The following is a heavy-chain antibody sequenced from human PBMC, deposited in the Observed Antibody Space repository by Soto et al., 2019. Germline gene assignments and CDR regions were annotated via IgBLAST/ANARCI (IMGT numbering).Heavy chain of an antibody. Sequence: QVQLVQSGAEVKKPGASVKVSCKASGYTFTSYGISWVRQAPGQGLEWMGWISAYNGNTNYAQKLQGRVTMTTDTSTGTAYLVLRRLSSDDTAVYYCARAHFVLPDNWFDPWGQGTLVTVSS. CDR1: GYTFTSYG. CDR2: ISAYNGNT. V-gene: IGHV1-18*01. D-gene: IGHD2-15*01. CDR3: ARAHFVLPDNWFDP. J-gene: IGHJ5*02.